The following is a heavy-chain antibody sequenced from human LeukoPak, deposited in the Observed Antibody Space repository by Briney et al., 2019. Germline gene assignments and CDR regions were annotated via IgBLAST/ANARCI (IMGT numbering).Heavy chain of an antibody. CDR3: ASEHGVSRANAI. J-gene: IGHJ3*02. Sequence: PGGSLRLSCVGSGFNFNDYDMNWIRQTPGKGLQRVSYMRRGSDYKVYADSVRGRFTISRDNGKNSLFLQMNSVAAEDTAIYYCASEHGVSRANAICRQGTMVTVSS. CDR2: MRRGSDYK. CDR1: GFNFNDYD. V-gene: IGHV3-11*05. D-gene: IGHD2-8*01.